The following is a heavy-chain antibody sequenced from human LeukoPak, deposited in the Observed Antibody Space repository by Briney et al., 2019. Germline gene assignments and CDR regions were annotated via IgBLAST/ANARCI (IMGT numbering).Heavy chain of an antibody. Sequence: PGGSLRLSCAASGFTFSNYAMSWVRQAPGKGLEWVSAISGSGDSTYYADSVKGRFTISRDNSKNTLDLQMNSLRAEDTAVYYCAKGLGHSSGWYWAFDIWGQGTMVTAS. J-gene: IGHJ3*02. CDR3: AKGLGHSSGWYWAFDI. V-gene: IGHV3-23*01. D-gene: IGHD6-19*01. CDR1: GFTFSNYA. CDR2: ISGSGDST.